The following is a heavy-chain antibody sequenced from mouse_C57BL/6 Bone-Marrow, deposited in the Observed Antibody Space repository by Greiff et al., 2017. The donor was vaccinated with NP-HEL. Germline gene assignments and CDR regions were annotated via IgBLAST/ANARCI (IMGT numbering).Heavy chain of an antibody. Sequence: QVQLQQSGAELVKPGASVKLSCKASGYTFTEYTLHWVKQRSGQGLEWIGWFYPGSGSIKYNEKFKDKATLPADKSSSTVYMELSSLTSEDSAVYFGARHVYCNAPRYWYFDVWGTGTTVTVSS. CDR3: ARHVYCNAPRYWYFDV. D-gene: IGHD2-1*01. CDR1: GYTFTEYT. CDR2: FYPGSGSI. J-gene: IGHJ1*03. V-gene: IGHV1-62-2*01.